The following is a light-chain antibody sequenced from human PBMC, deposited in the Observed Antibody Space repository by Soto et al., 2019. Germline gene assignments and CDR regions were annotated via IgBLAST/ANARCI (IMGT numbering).Light chain of an antibody. J-gene: IGKJ4*01. CDR3: QQYSAWPLT. CDR1: QSVYSN. CDR2: VAS. V-gene: IGKV3-15*01. Sequence: DIVMTQSPATLSVSPGERATLSCRASQSVYSNLAWYQQKPGQAPRLLIYVASTRATGIPARFSGSGSGTEFTLTISILQSEDFAVYYCQQYSAWPLTFGGGTKVEIK.